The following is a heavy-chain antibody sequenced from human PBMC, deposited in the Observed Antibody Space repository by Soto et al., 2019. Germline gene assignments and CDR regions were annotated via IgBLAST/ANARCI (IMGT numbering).Heavy chain of an antibody. V-gene: IGHV5-51*01. J-gene: IGHJ6*02. Sequence: ESVKISCTGSGYSFTSYGIGWVRQIPGKGLEWMGIIYPGDSYTRYSPSFQGQVTISADKSISTAYLQWSSLKASDTAMYSCARPSSSSHYGMDVWGQGTTVTVSS. CDR1: GYSFTSYG. CDR2: IYPGDSYT. CDR3: ARPSSSSHYGMDV. D-gene: IGHD6-6*01.